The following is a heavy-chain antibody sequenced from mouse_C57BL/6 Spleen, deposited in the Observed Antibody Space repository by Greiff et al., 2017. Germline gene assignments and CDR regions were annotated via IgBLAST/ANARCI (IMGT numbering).Heavy chain of an antibody. J-gene: IGHJ4*01. D-gene: IGHD2-4*01. CDR3: ARFDDDGGYYAMDY. CDR2: INPGSGGT. CDR1: GYAFTNYL. V-gene: IGHV1-54*01. Sequence: VQLQQSGAELVRPGTSVKVSCKASGYAFTNYLIEWVKQRPGQGLEWIGVINPGSGGTNYNEKFKGKATLTADKSSSTAYMQLSSLTSEDSAVYCCARFDDDGGYYAMDYWGQGTSVTVSS.